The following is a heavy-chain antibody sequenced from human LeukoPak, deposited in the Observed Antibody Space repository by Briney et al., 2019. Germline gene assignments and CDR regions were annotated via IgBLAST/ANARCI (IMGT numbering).Heavy chain of an antibody. D-gene: IGHD3-9*01. CDR3: ATDRLRYFDWSFDY. CDR2: FDPEDGET. V-gene: IGHV1-24*01. J-gene: IGHJ4*02. CDR1: GYTLTGLS. Sequence: ASVKVSCKVSGYTLTGLSMHWVRQAPGKGLEWMGGFDPEDGETIYAQKFQGRVTMTEDTSTDTAYMELSSLRSEDTAVYYCATDRLRYFDWSFDYWGQGTLVTVSS.